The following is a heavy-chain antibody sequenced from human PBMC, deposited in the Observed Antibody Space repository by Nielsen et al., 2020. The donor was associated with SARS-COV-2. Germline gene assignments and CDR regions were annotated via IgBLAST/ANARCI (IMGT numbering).Heavy chain of an antibody. J-gene: IGHJ6*03. CDR1: GFTFSSYA. Sequence: GGSLRLSCAASGFTFSSYAMSWVRQAPGKGLEWLGRIKSKYDGGTTDYAAPVKGRVIISRDDSKNTSYLQMNGLKAEDSAVYSCATGGYYLDIWGKGTTVTVSS. CDR2: IKSKYDGGTT. V-gene: IGHV3-15*01. CDR3: ATGGYYLDI.